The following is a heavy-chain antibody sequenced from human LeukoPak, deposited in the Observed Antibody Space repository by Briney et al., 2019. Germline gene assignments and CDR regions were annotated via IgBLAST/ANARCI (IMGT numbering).Heavy chain of an antibody. CDR3: ATYPFRGDTHYFDY. CDR1: GGSISSYY. V-gene: IGHV4-59*01. Sequence: SETLSLTCPVFGGSISSYYWSWIRQPPGKGLEWIAYIYYSGSTNYNPSLKSRVTISVDTSKNQFSLKLSSVTAADTAVYYCATYPFRGDTHYFDYWGQGILVTVSS. D-gene: IGHD3-10*01. J-gene: IGHJ4*02. CDR2: IYYSGST.